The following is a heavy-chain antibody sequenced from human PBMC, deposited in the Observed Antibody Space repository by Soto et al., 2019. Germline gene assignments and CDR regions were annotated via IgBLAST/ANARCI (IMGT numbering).Heavy chain of an antibody. V-gene: IGHV1-69*13. CDR2: IIPIFGTA. Sequence: ASVKVSCKASGGTFSSYAISWVRQAPGQGLEWMGGIIPIFGTANYAQKFQGRVTITADESTSTAYMELSSLRSEDTAVYYCARAVTGTTYPHLRYYFDYWGQGTLVTVSS. D-gene: IGHD1-7*01. CDR1: GGTFSSYA. J-gene: IGHJ4*02. CDR3: ARAVTGTTYPHLRYYFDY.